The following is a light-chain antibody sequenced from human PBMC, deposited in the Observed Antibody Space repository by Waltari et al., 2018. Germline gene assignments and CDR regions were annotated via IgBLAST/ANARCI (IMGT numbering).Light chain of an antibody. CDR3: QRYDNLPVFA. CDR2: DAT. J-gene: IGKJ3*01. Sequence: DIQMTQSPSSLSASVGDRVTITCQASQDISNYLNWYQQKPGKAPKLLVHDATKLETGVPSRFSGSQSGTHFTLTINSLQPEDIATYYCQRYDNLPVFAFGPGTKVYIK. V-gene: IGKV1-33*01. CDR1: QDISNY.